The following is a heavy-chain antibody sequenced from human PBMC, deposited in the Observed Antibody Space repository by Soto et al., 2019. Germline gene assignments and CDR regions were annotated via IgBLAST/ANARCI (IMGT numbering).Heavy chain of an antibody. V-gene: IGHV3-33*05. CDR3: ARWGTTGGLAV. D-gene: IGHD3-16*01. Sequence: QVHLVESGGGVVQPGTSLRLSCVGSGFTFRSYVIHWVRQAPGKGLEWVALTSYDGSNNFYGDSVKGRFTISRDNSRNTVELQMDSLSLEDTAVYYCARWGTTGGLAVWGQGTLVSVSS. J-gene: IGHJ4*02. CDR1: GFTFRSYV. CDR2: TSYDGSNN.